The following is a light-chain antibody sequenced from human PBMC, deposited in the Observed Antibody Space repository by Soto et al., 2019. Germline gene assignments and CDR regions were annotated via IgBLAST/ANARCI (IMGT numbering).Light chain of an antibody. CDR2: GNS. CDR1: SSNIGATYD. CDR3: QSYDSSLSAHYV. V-gene: IGLV1-40*01. Sequence: QTALAQPPSVSGAPGQRVTISCTGSSSNIGATYDVQWYQQLPGTAPKLLIYGNSNRPSGVPDRFSGSKSGTSDFLAITGLQADDEADYYCQSYDSSLSAHYVFGTGTKVTVL. J-gene: IGLJ1*01.